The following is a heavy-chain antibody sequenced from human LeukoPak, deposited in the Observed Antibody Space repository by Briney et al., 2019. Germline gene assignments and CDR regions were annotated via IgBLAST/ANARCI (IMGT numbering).Heavy chain of an antibody. Sequence: GGSLRLSCAASGFTFSNYWMTWVRQAPGKGLEWVANIKQDGSEQYYVESVKGRFTISRDNAKNSLYLQMNSLRAEDTAVYYCASSELYKYGLDYWGQGTLVTVSS. CDR1: GFTFSNYW. V-gene: IGHV3-7*01. J-gene: IGHJ4*02. D-gene: IGHD5-18*01. CDR3: ASSELYKYGLDY. CDR2: IKQDGSEQ.